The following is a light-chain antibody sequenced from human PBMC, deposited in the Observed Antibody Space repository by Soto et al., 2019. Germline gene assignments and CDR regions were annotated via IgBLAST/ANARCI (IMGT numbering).Light chain of an antibody. CDR1: DSNIGAGFT. V-gene: IGLV1-40*01. J-gene: IGLJ1*01. CDR3: QSYDSGLIDSYV. Sequence: QSVLTQPPSVSGAPGRTVTISCTGSDSNIGAGFTVHWYQQLPGSAPKLLIYGNTHRPSGVPDRFSGSQSGTSASLAISGLQAEDEADYYCQSYDSGLIDSYVFGTGTKVTVL. CDR2: GNT.